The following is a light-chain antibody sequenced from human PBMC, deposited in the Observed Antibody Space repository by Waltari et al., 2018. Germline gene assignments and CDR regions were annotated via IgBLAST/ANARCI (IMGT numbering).Light chain of an antibody. J-gene: IGKJ1*01. V-gene: IGKV3D-15*01. Sequence: EIVMTQSPATLSVSPGEGATLSCRASQNINSNLAWYQQQPGQTPRLLIYGASTRAIGIPARFSGSGSGTEFTLTINSLQSEDFALYYCQQYNNWPPWTFGQGTKVEIK. CDR3: QQYNNWPPWT. CDR1: QNINSN. CDR2: GAS.